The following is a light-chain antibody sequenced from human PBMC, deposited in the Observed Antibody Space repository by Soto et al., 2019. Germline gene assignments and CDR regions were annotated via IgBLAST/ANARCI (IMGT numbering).Light chain of an antibody. CDR2: AAS. V-gene: IGKV1-27*01. CDR3: QKYNSAPPWT. CDR1: QGISNY. J-gene: IGKJ1*01. Sequence: ASVGDRVTISCRASQGISNYLAWYQQKPGKVPKLLIYAASTLQSGVPSRFSGSGSGTDFTLTISSLQPEDVATYYCQKYNSAPPWTFGQGTKV.